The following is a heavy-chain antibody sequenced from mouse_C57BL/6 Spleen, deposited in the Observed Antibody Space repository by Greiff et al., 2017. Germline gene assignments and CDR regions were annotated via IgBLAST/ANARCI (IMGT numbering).Heavy chain of an antibody. V-gene: IGHV6-6*01. CDR3: TSYYGSSYDCAMDY. CDR2: IRNKANNHAT. CDR1: GFTFSDAW. J-gene: IGHJ4*01. Sequence: EVKVVESGGGLVQPGGSMKLSCAASGFTFSDAWMDWVRQSPEKGLEWVAEIRNKANNHATYYAESVKGRFTISRDDSKSSVYLLMNSLRAEDTGIYYCTSYYGSSYDCAMDYWGQGTSVTVSS. D-gene: IGHD1-1*01.